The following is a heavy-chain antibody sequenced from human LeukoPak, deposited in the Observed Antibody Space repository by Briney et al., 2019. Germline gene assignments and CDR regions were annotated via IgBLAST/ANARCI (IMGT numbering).Heavy chain of an antibody. CDR1: GYTFTNYG. CDR3: ARDYYGSGDKNWFDP. Sequence: GASVMVSCKASGYTFTNYGISWVRQAPGQGLEWMGWISAYNGNTNYAQKLQGRVTMTTDTSTSTAYMELRSLRSDDTAVYYCARDYYGSGDKNWFDPWGQGTLVTVSS. J-gene: IGHJ5*02. CDR2: ISAYNGNT. V-gene: IGHV1-18*04. D-gene: IGHD3-10*01.